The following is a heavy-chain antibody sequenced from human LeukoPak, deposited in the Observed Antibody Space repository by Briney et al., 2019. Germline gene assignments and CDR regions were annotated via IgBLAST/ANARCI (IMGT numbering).Heavy chain of an antibody. D-gene: IGHD2-2*01. J-gene: IGHJ4*02. CDR2: ISGSNSYI. V-gene: IGHV3-21*01. CDR3: ARRYCSSTNCYAFDY. CDR1: GFTFNSYS. Sequence: GGSLRLSCAASGFTFNSYSMNWVRQAPGKGLEWVSSISGSNSYIYYADSMKGRFTISRDNAKNSLYLQMNSLRAEDTAVYYCARRYCSSTNCYAFDYWGQGTLVTVSS.